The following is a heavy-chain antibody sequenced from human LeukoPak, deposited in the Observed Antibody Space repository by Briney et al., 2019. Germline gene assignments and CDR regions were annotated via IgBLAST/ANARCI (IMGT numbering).Heavy chain of an antibody. D-gene: IGHD3-3*01. CDR3: AKDHGFWSGFLF. V-gene: IGHV3-30*02. CDR1: GFLFRSNG. J-gene: IGHJ4*02. Sequence: GGSLRLSCEASGFLFRSNGMHWVRQAPGKELEWVAFIRSDGNVTKYLDSIKGRFTISRDNSKNILYLQLNDVRPDDTAVYFCAKDHGFWSGFLFWGQGILVTVSS. CDR2: IRSDGNVT.